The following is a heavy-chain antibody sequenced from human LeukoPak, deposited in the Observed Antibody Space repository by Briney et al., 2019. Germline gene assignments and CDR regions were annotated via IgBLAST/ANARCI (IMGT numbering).Heavy chain of an antibody. CDR3: AKNGVPVRI. CDR1: GFTVSSNY. CDR2: ISGSGDLT. Sequence: GGSLRLSCAASGFTVSSNYMSWVRQAPGKGLEWVSAISGSGDLTYYADSVKGRFTISRDNSKNTLYLQMNSLRAEDTAVYYCAKNGVPVRIWGQGTLVTVSS. D-gene: IGHD4-17*01. J-gene: IGHJ4*02. V-gene: IGHV3-23*01.